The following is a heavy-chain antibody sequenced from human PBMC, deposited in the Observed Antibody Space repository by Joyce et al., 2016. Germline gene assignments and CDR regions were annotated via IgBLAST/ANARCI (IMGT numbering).Heavy chain of an antibody. V-gene: IGHV2-5*02. J-gene: IGHJ6*02. CDR2: IYWDDDK. D-gene: IGHD6-25*01. CDR3: AHAPATDRYYGMDV. Sequence: QVTFKESGPTLVKPTQTLTLTCTFSGFSLSTSGVGVGWIRQPPGKALEWLALIYWDDDKRYSSSLKSRLTITKDTSKNQVVLTMTNMDPVDTATYYCAHAPATDRYYGMDVWGQGTTVTVSS. CDR1: GFSLSTSGVG.